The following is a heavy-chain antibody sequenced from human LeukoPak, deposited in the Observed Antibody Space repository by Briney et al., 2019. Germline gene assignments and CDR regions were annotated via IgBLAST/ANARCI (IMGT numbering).Heavy chain of an antibody. CDR3: AKDGIRQQLVQYYYYGMDV. Sequence: GGSLRLSCKASGMDFNTYTMDWVRQAPGKGLEWVAYISAGRGNYIFYADSVKGRFTVSRDNSKNTLYLQMNSLRAEDTAVYYCAKDGIRQQLVQYYYYGMDVWGQGTTVTVSS. CDR2: ISAGRGNYI. J-gene: IGHJ6*02. D-gene: IGHD6-13*01. CDR1: GMDFNTYT. V-gene: IGHV3-21*01.